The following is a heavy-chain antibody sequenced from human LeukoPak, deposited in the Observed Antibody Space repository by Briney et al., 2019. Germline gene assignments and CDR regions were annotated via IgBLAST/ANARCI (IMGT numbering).Heavy chain of an antibody. CDR1: GFTFSSYA. V-gene: IGHV4-34*01. Sequence: GSLRLSCAASGFTFSSYAMSWVRQPPGKGLEWIGEINHSGSTNYNPSLKSRVTISVDTSKNQFSLKLSSVTAADTAVYYCARGRRENKYSSGWSTGGDYWGQGTLVTVSS. CDR2: INHSGST. J-gene: IGHJ4*02. CDR3: ARGRRENKYSSGWSTGGDY. D-gene: IGHD6-19*01.